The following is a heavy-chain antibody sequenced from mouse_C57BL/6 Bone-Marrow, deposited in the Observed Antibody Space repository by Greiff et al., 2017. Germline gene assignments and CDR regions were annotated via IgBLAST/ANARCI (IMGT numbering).Heavy chain of an antibody. V-gene: IGHV1-54*01. CDR3: ARGGGYYPLFDY. J-gene: IGHJ2*01. CDR1: GYAFTNYL. D-gene: IGHD2-3*01. Sequence: QVQLKESGAELVRPGTSVKVSCKASGYAFTNYLIEWVKQRPGQGLEWIGVINPGSGGTNYNEKFKGKATLTADKSSSTDYMQLSSLTSVDSAVYFCARGGGYYPLFDYWGQGTTLTVSS. CDR2: INPGSGGT.